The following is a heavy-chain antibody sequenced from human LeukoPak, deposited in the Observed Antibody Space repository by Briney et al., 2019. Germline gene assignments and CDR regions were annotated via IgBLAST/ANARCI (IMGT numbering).Heavy chain of an antibody. Sequence: PGGSLRLSCAASGFTFSSYSMNWVRQAPGKGPEWVSSISSSSSYIYYADSVKGRFTISRDNAKNSLYLQMNSLRAEDTAVYYCARDTDQYYYDSSGYPWGQGTLVTVSS. CDR2: ISSSSSYI. D-gene: IGHD3-22*01. CDR1: GFTFSSYS. CDR3: ARDTDQYYYDSSGYP. J-gene: IGHJ4*02. V-gene: IGHV3-21*01.